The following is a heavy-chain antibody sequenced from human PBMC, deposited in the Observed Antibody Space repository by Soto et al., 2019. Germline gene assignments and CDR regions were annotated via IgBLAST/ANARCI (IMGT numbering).Heavy chain of an antibody. J-gene: IGHJ6*02. D-gene: IGHD2-2*01. CDR3: ARVECSTSCYGWDYYYYGMDV. Sequence: GASVKVSCKASGGTFSSYAISWVRQAPGQGLEWMGGIIPIFGTANYAQKFQGRVTITADESTSTAYMELSSLRSEDTAVYYCARVECSTSCYGWDYYYYGMDVWGQGTTVTVSS. V-gene: IGHV1-69*13. CDR1: GGTFSSYA. CDR2: IIPIFGTA.